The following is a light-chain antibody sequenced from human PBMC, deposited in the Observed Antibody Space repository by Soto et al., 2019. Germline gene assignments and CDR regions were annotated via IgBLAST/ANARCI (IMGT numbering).Light chain of an antibody. CDR3: QQRSSWIT. J-gene: IGKJ5*01. CDR1: QSVGSY. CDR2: DSS. V-gene: IGKV3-11*01. Sequence: EIVLTQSPATLSLWPGETAILSCRASQSVGSYLSWYQQKPGQAPRLLIYDSSVRAPGIPARFSGSGSGTDFTLTSISLEPEDFALYYCQQRSSWITFCQGTRLEIE.